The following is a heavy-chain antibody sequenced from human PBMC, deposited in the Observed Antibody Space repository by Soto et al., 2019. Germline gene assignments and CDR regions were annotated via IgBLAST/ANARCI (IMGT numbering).Heavy chain of an antibody. D-gene: IGHD6-13*01. V-gene: IGHV1-3*01. CDR2: INAGNGNT. Sequence: QVKLVQSGAEVKKPGASVKVSCKASGYTFTSYAIHWVCQAPGQRLEWMGWINAGNGNTKYSQKFQGRVTITRDTSASTAYMELSSLRSEDTAVYYCARTGSSSWFWFDPWGQGTLVTVSS. CDR1: GYTFTSYA. J-gene: IGHJ5*02. CDR3: ARTGSSSWFWFDP.